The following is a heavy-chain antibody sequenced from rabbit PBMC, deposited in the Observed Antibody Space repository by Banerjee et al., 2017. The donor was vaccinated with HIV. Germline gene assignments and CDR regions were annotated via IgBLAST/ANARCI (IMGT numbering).Heavy chain of an antibody. CDR2: IDPVFANT. Sequence: QEQLEESGGDLVKPEGSLTLTCTASGFDFSNYYMSWVRQAPGKGLEWIGYIDPVFANTYYATWVNGRFTISSHNSQNTLYLQLNSLTAADTATYFCARSVAGADWSYDLWGPGTLVTVS. CDR3: ARSVAGADWSYDL. D-gene: IGHD4-2*01. CDR1: GFDFSNYY. J-gene: IGHJ4*01. V-gene: IGHV1S47*01.